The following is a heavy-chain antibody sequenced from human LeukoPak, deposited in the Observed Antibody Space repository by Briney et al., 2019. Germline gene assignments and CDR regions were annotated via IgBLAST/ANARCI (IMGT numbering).Heavy chain of an antibody. J-gene: IGHJ6*03. CDR1: GGSISRGGYY. Sequence: SETLSLTCTVSGGSISRGGYYWSWSRQHPGKGLEWIGYIYYSGSTYYNPSLKSRVTISVDTSKNQFSLKLSSVTAADTAVYYCAREDTYYYYMDVWGKGTTVTVSS. V-gene: IGHV4-31*03. CDR2: IYYSGST. CDR3: AREDTYYYYMDV. D-gene: IGHD5-18*01.